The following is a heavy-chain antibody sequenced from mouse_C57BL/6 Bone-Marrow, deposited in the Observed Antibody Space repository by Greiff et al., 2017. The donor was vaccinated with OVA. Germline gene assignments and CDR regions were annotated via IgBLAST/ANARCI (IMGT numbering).Heavy chain of an antibody. D-gene: IGHD1-1*01. CDR2: IYPGGGYT. CDR1: GYTFTNYW. J-gene: IGHJ2*01. Sequence: VQLQQSGAELVRPGTSVKMSCKASGYTFTNYWIGWAKQRPGHGLEWIGDIYPGGGYTNYNEKFKGKATLTEDKSSSTAYMQFSSLTSEASAIYYCARSGVLLRIVDYFDYWGQGTTLTVSS. CDR3: ARSGVLLRIVDYFDY. V-gene: IGHV1-63*01.